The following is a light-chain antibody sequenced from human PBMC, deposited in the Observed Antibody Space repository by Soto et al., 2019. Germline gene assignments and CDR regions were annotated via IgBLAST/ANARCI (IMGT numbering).Light chain of an antibody. Sequence: QYALTQPASVSGSPGQSITISCTGTSSDVGGYNYVSLYQQHPGKAPKLMIYDVSNRPSGVSNRFSGSKSGNTASLTISGLQAEDEADYYCSSYTTSSTLIFGGGTKLTVL. V-gene: IGLV2-14*01. J-gene: IGLJ2*01. CDR2: DVS. CDR1: SSDVGGYNY. CDR3: SSYTTSSTLI.